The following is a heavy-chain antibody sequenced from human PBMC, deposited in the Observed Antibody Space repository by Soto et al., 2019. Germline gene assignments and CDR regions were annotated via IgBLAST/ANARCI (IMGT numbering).Heavy chain of an antibody. CDR3: ARLYLADTITSLDY. V-gene: IGHV3-7*01. CDR1: GFPFSNYW. Sequence: GGSLRLALPADGFPFSNYWLSCVSHAPGKGLEWVANIKKDGSEKYYVGSVVGRFTISRDNAENSLYLQMNSLRAEDTAVYYCARLYLADTITSLDYWGQGTMVTVSS. CDR2: IKKDGSEK. D-gene: IGHD5-12*01. J-gene: IGHJ4*02.